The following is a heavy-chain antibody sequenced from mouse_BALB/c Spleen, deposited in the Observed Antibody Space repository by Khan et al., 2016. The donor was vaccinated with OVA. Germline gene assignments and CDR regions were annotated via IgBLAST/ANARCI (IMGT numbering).Heavy chain of an antibody. D-gene: IGHD2-14*01. Sequence: QVQLQQSGPGLVAPSQSLSITCTVSGFSLSRYNIHWVRQPPGKGLEWLGMIWGGGGTDYNSTLKIRLSISKDNSKSQVFLKMNSLQTDETDMYFGARAYYRYDGYYAMDYWGQGTSVTSSS. CDR2: IWGGGGT. J-gene: IGHJ4*01. CDR1: GFSLSRYN. CDR3: ARAYYRYDGYYAMDY. V-gene: IGHV2-6-4*01.